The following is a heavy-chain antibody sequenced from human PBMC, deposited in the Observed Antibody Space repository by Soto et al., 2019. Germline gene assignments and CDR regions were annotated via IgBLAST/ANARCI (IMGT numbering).Heavy chain of an antibody. J-gene: IGHJ4*02. D-gene: IGHD1-1*01. CDR2: ILYDGSNK. Sequence: PGGTLSLSCTASGFTFSDYAMSWVRQAPGEGLEWVAVILYDGSNKYYADSVKGRFTISRDNSKNTLYLQMNSLRAEDTAVYYCAKEGYGTDKPNPNFDYWGQGTLVTVSS. CDR1: GFTFSDYA. V-gene: IGHV3-30*18. CDR3: AKEGYGTDKPNPNFDY.